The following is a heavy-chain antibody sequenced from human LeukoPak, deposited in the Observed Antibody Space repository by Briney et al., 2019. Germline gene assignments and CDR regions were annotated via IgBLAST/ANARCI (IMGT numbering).Heavy chain of an antibody. V-gene: IGHV3-21*04. CDR2: ISSSSSYI. Sequence: GGSLRLSCAASGFTFSSYSMNWVRQAPGKGLEWVSSISSSSSYIYYADSVKGRFTISRDNAKNSLYLQMNSLETEDTAVYYCTREGCGDTSCYTNDYWGQGTLVTVSS. CDR3: TREGCGDTSCYTNDY. D-gene: IGHD2-2*02. CDR1: GFTFSSYS. J-gene: IGHJ4*02.